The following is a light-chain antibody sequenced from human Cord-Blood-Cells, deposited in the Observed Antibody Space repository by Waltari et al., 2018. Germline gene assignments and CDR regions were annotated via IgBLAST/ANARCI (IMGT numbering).Light chain of an antibody. V-gene: IGLV2-11*02. Sequence: QSALTQPRSVSGSPGQSVTISCTGTSSDVGGYNCVSWYQQHPGKAPKLMIYDVSKRPSGVPDRVSGDKSGTRASRAISGLDAEDEGSYYCCSYAGSYVFGGGTKLTVL. CDR1: SSDVGGYNC. J-gene: IGLJ2*01. CDR3: CSYAGSYV. CDR2: DVS.